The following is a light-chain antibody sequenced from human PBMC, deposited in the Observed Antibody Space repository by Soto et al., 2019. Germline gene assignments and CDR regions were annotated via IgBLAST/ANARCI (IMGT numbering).Light chain of an antibody. CDR2: GAF. CDR3: QQYNTWPRT. V-gene: IGKV3-15*01. Sequence: EIVMPPSPATLSVPPGKRATLSCRASQRVSTNFAWYQQKPGHPPMLLIYGAFTRATAVPARFTASGSGTEFTLTISSLPSEDFAVYYCQQYNTWPRTFGQGTKVEVK. CDR1: QRVSTN. J-gene: IGKJ1*01.